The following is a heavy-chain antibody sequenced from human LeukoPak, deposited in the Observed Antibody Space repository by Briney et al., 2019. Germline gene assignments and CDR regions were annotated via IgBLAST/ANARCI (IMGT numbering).Heavy chain of an antibody. J-gene: IGHJ4*02. D-gene: IGHD3-22*01. CDR2: ISDSSAM. Sequence: GGSLRLSCAASGFTFSTYSMKWVRQAPGKGLEWVSYISDSSAMYYADSVRGRFTISRENSKNTLYVQVNSLGTEDTAAYYCAKGSYYDSSGSFYFDYWGQGTLVTVSS. CDR1: GFTFSTYS. CDR3: AKGSYYDSSGSFYFDY. V-gene: IGHV3-48*01.